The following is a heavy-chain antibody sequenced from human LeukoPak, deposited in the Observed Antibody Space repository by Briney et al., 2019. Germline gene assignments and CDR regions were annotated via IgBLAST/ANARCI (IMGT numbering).Heavy chain of an antibody. V-gene: IGHV4-39*07. J-gene: IGHJ4*02. CDR3: ARETIDCSGSSCYSRFDY. Sequence: SETLSLTCTVSGGSISSSSYYWGWIRQPPGKGLEWIGYIYHSGSTYYNPSLKSRVTISVDRSKNQFSLKLSSVTAADTAVYYCARETIDCSGSSCYSRFDYWGQGTLVTVSS. CDR2: IYHSGST. CDR1: GGSISSSSYY. D-gene: IGHD2-15*01.